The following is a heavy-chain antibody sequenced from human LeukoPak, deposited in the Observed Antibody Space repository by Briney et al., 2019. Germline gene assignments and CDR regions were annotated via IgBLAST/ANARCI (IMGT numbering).Heavy chain of an antibody. Sequence: ASVKVSCKASGYTFTSYGISWVRQAPGQGLEWMGWISAYNGNTNYAQKLQGRVTMTTDTSTSTAYMELRSLRSDDTAVYYCARVDTAMVSHWFFDYWGQGTLVTVPS. CDR2: ISAYNGNT. CDR1: GYTFTSYG. D-gene: IGHD5-18*01. CDR3: ARVDTAMVSHWFFDY. V-gene: IGHV1-18*01. J-gene: IGHJ4*02.